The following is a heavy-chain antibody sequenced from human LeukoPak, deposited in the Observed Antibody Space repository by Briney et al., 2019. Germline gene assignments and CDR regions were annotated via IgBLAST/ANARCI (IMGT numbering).Heavy chain of an antibody. CDR2: ISYDGSNK. D-gene: IGHD1-26*01. J-gene: IGHJ4*02. V-gene: IGHV3-30-3*01. Sequence: GGSLRLSCAASGFTFGSYAMHWVRQAPGKGLEWVAVISYDGSNKYYADSVKGRFTISRDNSKNTLYLQMNSLRAEDTAVYYCARDRVGATDYFDYWGQGTLVTVSS. CDR3: ARDRVGATDYFDY. CDR1: GFTFGSYA.